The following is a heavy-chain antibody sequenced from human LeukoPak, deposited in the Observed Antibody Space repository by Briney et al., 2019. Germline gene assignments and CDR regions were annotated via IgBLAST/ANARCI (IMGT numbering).Heavy chain of an antibody. Sequence: ASVKVSCKASGYTFTGYYMHLVRQAPGQGLEWMGRINPNSGGTNYAQKFQGRVTMTRYTSISTAYMELSRLRSDDTAVYYCARGIEWLGSQKDYWGQGTLVTVSS. CDR1: GYTFTGYY. J-gene: IGHJ4*02. D-gene: IGHD5-12*01. CDR2: INPNSGGT. V-gene: IGHV1-2*06. CDR3: ARGIEWLGSQKDY.